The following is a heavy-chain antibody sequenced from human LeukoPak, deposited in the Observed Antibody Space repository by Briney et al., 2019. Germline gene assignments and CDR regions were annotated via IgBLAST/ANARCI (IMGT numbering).Heavy chain of an antibody. V-gene: IGHV1-2*02. Sequence: ASVKVSCKASGYTFTGYYMHWVRQAPGQGLEWMGWINPNSGGTNYAQKFQGRVTMTRDTSISTAYMELSRLRSDDTAVYYCARGEGSRAARRVFSYWGQGTLVTVSS. CDR1: GYTFTGYY. D-gene: IGHD6-6*01. CDR3: ARGEGSRAARRVFSY. CDR2: INPNSGGT. J-gene: IGHJ4*02.